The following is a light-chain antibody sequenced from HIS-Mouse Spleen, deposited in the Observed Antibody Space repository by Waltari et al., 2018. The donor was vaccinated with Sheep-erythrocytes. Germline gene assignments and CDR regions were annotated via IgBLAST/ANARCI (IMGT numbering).Light chain of an antibody. CDR3: QAWDSSTAV. CDR2: DVS. Sequence: QSALTQPRSVSGSPGQSVTISCTGPSSDVGGYNYVSWYQQHPGKAPKLMIYDVSKRPSGIPERFSGSNSGNTATLTISGTQAMDEADYYCQAWDSSTAVFGGGTKLTVL. J-gene: IGLJ2*01. CDR1: SSDVGGYNY. V-gene: IGLV2-11*01.